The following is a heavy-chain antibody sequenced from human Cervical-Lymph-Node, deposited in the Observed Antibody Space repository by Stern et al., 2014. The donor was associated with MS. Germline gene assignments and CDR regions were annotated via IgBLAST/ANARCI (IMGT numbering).Heavy chain of an antibody. CDR1: GLTFSAHG. V-gene: IGHV3-33*06. CDR2: IWSHGNIE. D-gene: IGHD3-16*01. J-gene: IGHJ4*02. Sequence: VHLVESGGGVVQPGRSLRLSCAVSGLTFSAHGMHWVRQAQGKGLEWVAFIWSHGNIEYYSASVKGRFTISRDNTINTLYLQMNSLRAEDTAVYYCAKDKGERYSDYWGQGTLVTVSS. CDR3: AKDKGERYSDY.